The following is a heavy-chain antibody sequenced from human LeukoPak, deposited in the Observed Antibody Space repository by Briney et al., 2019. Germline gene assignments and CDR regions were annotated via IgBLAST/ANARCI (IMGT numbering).Heavy chain of an antibody. Sequence: GGSLRLSCAASGFTFYDYAMHWVRHAPGKSREWVSGISWYSVSIGYADSVKGRFTISRDNAKNSLYLQMNSLRAEDTALYYCAKASHYDSSGFPFDYWGQGTLVTVS. CDR1: GFTFYDYA. CDR3: AKASHYDSSGFPFDY. D-gene: IGHD3-22*01. J-gene: IGHJ4*02. CDR2: ISWYSVSI. V-gene: IGHV3-9*01.